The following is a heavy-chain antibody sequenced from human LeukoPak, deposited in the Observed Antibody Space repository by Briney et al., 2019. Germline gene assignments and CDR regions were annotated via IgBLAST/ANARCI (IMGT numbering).Heavy chain of an antibody. CDR3: ASYSSSHFY. J-gene: IGHJ4*02. Sequence: SVTLSCKASGCTFSSYAISWVRQPPGQGLEWMGGIIPIYGPAIYAQKFQGRVTTTTDESTSTAYMELSSLRAEDTAVYYCASYSSSHFYWGQGTLVTVSS. D-gene: IGHD6-13*01. CDR2: IIPIYGPA. V-gene: IGHV1-69*05. CDR1: GCTFSSYA.